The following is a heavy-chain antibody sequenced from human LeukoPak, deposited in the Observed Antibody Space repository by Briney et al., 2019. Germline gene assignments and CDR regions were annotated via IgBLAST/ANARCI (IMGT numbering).Heavy chain of an antibody. Sequence: SETLSLTCTVSGGSISSSSYYWGWIRQPPGKGLEWIGSIYYSGSTYDNPSLKSRVTISVDTSKNQFSLKLSSVTAADTAVYYCATHQDSSGWYGYALDIWGKGTMDTVSS. CDR2: IYYSGST. CDR3: ATHQDSSGWYGYALDI. D-gene: IGHD6-19*01. V-gene: IGHV4-39*01. CDR1: GGSISSSSYY. J-gene: IGHJ3*02.